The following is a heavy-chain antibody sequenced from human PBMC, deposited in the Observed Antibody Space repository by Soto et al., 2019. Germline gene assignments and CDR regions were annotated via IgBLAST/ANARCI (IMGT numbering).Heavy chain of an antibody. CDR1: GFRFSSYA. J-gene: IGHJ4*02. Sequence: GGSLRLSCAASGFRFSSYAMTWVRQAPGRGLEWVSAISGSGSPTYYADSVKGRFTISRDNSKNTLYLQMNSLRAEDAAVYYCASATLLPYFDYWGPGTLVTVSS. D-gene: IGHD2-21*02. CDR2: ISGSGSPT. CDR3: ASATLLPYFDY. V-gene: IGHV3-23*01.